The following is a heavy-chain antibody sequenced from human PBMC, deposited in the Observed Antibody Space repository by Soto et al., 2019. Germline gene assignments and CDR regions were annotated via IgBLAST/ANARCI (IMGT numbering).Heavy chain of an antibody. CDR2: IYSSGST. J-gene: IGHJ3*02. CDR3: VRDYDYDTSRNETFHI. V-gene: IGHV4-31*03. D-gene: IGHD3-22*01. CDR1: GGSISSGDYY. Sequence: QVQLQESGPGLVKPSQTLSLTCTVSGGSISSGDYYWSWIRHHPGKGLEWIGYIYSSGSTYYNPSLRSRVTISADTSKNQFSLRLSSVTAVDTAVYYCVRDYDYDTSRNETFHIWGEGTMVTVSS.